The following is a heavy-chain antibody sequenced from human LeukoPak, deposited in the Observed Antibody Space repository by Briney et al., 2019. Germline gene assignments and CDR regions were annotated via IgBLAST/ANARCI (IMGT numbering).Heavy chain of an antibody. V-gene: IGHV3-23*01. CDR3: AKDRGHCINGVCHNYYYMDV. CDR2: ISGSGGRT. D-gene: IGHD2-8*01. J-gene: IGHJ6*03. CDR1: GFTFSSYA. Sequence: GGSLRLSCAASGFTFSSYAMSWVRQAPGKGLEWVSTISGSGGRTDYADSVKGRFTISRDNSKNTMYLQLNSLRAKDTAVYYCAKDRGHCINGVCHNYYYMDVWGKGTTVTVSS.